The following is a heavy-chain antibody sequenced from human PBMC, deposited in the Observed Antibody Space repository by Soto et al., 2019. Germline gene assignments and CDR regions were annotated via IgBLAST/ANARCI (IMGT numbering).Heavy chain of an antibody. V-gene: IGHV3-23*01. CDR1: GFTFSSYA. Sequence: GGSLRLSCAASGFTFSSYAMSWVRRAPGKGLEWVSGISGSGRITKYADSVKGRSIISRDNFKNTLFLQMNSLRAEDTAVYYCAKDVHYDIVTGIEYFHHWAQGTLVTVSS. D-gene: IGHD3-9*01. CDR3: AKDVHYDIVTGIEYFHH. CDR2: ISGSGRIT. J-gene: IGHJ1*01.